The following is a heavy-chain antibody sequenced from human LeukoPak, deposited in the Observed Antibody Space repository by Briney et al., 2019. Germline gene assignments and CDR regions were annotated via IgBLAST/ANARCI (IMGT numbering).Heavy chain of an antibody. J-gene: IGHJ4*02. CDR3: ARALDTPTNDY. CDR1: GYTFTSYG. CDR2: ISVYNGNT. D-gene: IGHD5-18*01. V-gene: IGHV1-18*01. Sequence: ASVKVSYKASGYTFTSYGINWVRQAPGQGLEWTGWISVYNGNTLYAQRLQGRVTMTTDTSTSTAYMDLRSLRSDDTAVYYCARALDTPTNDYWGQGTLVTVSS.